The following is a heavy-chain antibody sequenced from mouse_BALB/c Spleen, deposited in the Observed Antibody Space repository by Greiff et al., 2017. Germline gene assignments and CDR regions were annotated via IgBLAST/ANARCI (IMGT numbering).Heavy chain of an antibody. CDR1: GYTFTSYW. D-gene: IGHD1-1*01. Sequence: VQGVESGAELARPGASVKLSCKASGYTFTSYWMQWVKQRPGQGLEWIGAIYPGDGDTRYTQKFKGKATLTADKSSSTAYMQLSSLASEDSAVYYCARTYYYGSSFFDYWGQGTTLTVSS. CDR2: IYPGDGDT. V-gene: IGHV1-87*01. CDR3: ARTYYYGSSFFDY. J-gene: IGHJ2*01.